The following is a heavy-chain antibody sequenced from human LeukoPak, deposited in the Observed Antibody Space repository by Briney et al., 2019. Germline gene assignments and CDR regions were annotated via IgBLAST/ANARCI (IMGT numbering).Heavy chain of an antibody. CDR3: ARDTALIITPGGPDY. D-gene: IGHD3-10*01. V-gene: IGHV1-18*01. CDR2: ISAYNGDT. CDR1: GYIFASYG. Sequence: GASVKVSCKASGYIFASYGISWVRQAPGQGLEWMGWISAYNGDTKYAQNLQGRVTLTTDTSTGTAYMELRSLTSDDTALYYCARDTALIITPGGPDYWGQGTLVTVSS. J-gene: IGHJ4*02.